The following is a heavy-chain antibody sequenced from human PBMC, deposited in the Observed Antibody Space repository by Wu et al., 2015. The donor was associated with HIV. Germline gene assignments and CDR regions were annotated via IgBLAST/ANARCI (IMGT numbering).Heavy chain of an antibody. CDR1: GGTFSTYT. J-gene: IGHJ5*02. Sequence: QVQLVQSGAEVKKPGSSVKVSCKASGGTFSTYTMNWVRQAPGQGLEWMGRIIPALGTVKYAQNFQGRVTITTDGTDESTSTAYMELSSLRSEDTAVYYCARVVYEHPYGDYPNWFDPWGQGTLVTVSS. CDR3: ARVVYEHPYGDYPNWFDP. CDR2: IIPALGTV. V-gene: IGHV1-69*16. D-gene: IGHD4-17*01.